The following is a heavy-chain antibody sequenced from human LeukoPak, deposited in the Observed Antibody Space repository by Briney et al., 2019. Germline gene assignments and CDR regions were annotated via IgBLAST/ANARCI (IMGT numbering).Heavy chain of an antibody. J-gene: IGHJ4*02. CDR1: GGSISSSSYY. CDR3: ARQGSGYYWGKYYFDY. CDR2: IYYSGST. Sequence: SETLSLTCTVSGGSISSSSYYWGWIRQPPGKGLEWIGSIYYSGSTYYNPSLKSQVTISVDTSKNQFSLKLSSVTAADTAVYYCARQGSGYYWGKYYFDYWGQGTLVTVSS. D-gene: IGHD3-22*01. V-gene: IGHV4-39*01.